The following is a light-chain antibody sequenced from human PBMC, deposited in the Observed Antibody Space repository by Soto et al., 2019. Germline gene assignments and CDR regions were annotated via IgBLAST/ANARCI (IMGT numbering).Light chain of an antibody. V-gene: IGKV3-15*01. CDR3: QQYRNWPRT. J-gene: IGKJ1*01. CDR1: QSVGGS. CDR2: GAS. Sequence: EIVMTQSPATLSVSPGERATLSCRASQSVGGSLAWYQQKPGQAPGLLIYGASTRATGVPARFRGSGSRTEFTLPNSSLQCEDFAVYYCQQYRNWPRTFGQGTKVDIK.